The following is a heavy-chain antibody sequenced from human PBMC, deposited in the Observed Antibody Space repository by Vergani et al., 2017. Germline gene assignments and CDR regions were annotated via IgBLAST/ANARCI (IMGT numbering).Heavy chain of an antibody. J-gene: IGHJ6*02. CDR2: ISISGNT. Sequence: QVQLQESGPGLVKPSQTLSLTCSVSGDSINNGSYYWSWIRQPAGKGLEWIGRISISGNTDYNSSLKRRISMSVETSKNQFSLKVNSLTAADTAVYYCAKDQEVTMVRGGPHVGMDVWGQGTTVTVSS. CDR3: AKDQEVTMVRGGPHVGMDV. D-gene: IGHD3-10*01. CDR1: GDSINNGSYY. V-gene: IGHV4-61*02.